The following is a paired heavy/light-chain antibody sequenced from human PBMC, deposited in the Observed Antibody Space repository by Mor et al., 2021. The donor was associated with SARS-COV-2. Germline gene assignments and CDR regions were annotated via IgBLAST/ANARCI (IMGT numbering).Heavy chain of an antibody. CDR1: GFTFNTYY. V-gene: IGHV1-2*02. CDR2: INPNSGGT. D-gene: IGHD1-26*01. CDR3: ARGSGSYFPFDY. J-gene: IGHJ4*02. Sequence: QVQLVQSETEVKKPGASVKVSCKASGFTFNTYYIHWLRQAPGQGLEWMGYINPNSGGTNYPQKFQGRVSMTWDTSINTAYMELRRLTSHDTAVYHCARGSGSYFPFDYWGLGTLVTVSS.
Light chain of an antibody. J-gene: IGLJ2*01. V-gene: IGLV3-21*01. CDR1: NIGSES. CDR2: YNT. CDR3: QVWESSSDPVV. Sequence: SSMLTQPPSVSVAPGKTARITCGRNNIGSESVHWYQLKPGQAPVMVIYYNTDRPSGIPERFSGSNSGNTATLSISRVEAGDEADYYCQVWESSSDPVVFGGGTKLTVL.